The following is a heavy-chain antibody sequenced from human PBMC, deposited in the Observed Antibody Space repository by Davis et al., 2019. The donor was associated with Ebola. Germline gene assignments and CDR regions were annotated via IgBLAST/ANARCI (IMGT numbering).Heavy chain of an antibody. D-gene: IGHD2-15*01. Sequence: PGGSLRLSCAASGFTFSSYAMSWVRQAPGKGLEWVSAISGSGGSTYYADSVKGRFTISRHNSKNTLYLQMNSLRAEDTAVYYCARVGIIQLLVLWGQGTLVTVSS. V-gene: IGHV3-23*01. J-gene: IGHJ4*02. CDR2: ISGSGGST. CDR1: GFTFSSYA. CDR3: ARVGIIQLLVL.